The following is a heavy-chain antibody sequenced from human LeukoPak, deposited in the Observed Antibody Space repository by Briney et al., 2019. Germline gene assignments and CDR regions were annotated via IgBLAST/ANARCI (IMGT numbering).Heavy chain of an antibody. Sequence: SETLSLTCTVSGGSISSYYWSWIRQPAGKGLEWIGRIYTSGSTNYNPSLKSRVTMSVDTSKNQFSLKLSSVTAADTAVYYCARTVVVVPAARSSYYYYYTDVWGKGTTVTVSS. J-gene: IGHJ6*03. D-gene: IGHD2-2*01. CDR3: ARTVVVVPAARSSYYYYYTDV. V-gene: IGHV4-4*07. CDR1: GGSISSYY. CDR2: IYTSGST.